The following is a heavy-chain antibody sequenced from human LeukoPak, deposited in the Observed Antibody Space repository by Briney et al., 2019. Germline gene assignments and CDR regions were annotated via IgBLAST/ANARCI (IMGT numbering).Heavy chain of an antibody. V-gene: IGHV1-2*02. J-gene: IGHJ4*02. CDR1: GYDFTSVG. CDR2: VNPNSGGT. Sequence: ASVKVSCKASGYDFTSVGITWVRRAPGQGLEWTGWVNPNSGGTHYAQNFRGRVTMTTDTSISTAYMELSRLRSDDTAVFYCATFGSGDHVYWGPGTLVTVSS. CDR3: ATFGSGDHVY. D-gene: IGHD3-3*01.